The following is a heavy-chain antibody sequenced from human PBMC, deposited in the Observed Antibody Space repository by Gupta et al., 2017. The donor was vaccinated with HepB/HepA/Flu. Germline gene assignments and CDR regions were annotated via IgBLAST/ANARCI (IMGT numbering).Heavy chain of an antibody. D-gene: IGHD4-11*01. CDR2: LNPHSGGT. Sequence: VKVSCKTSGYTFNGHYMHWVRQAPGQGLEWVGWLNPHSGGTNYAQKFRGRVTITRDTSIRTAYLELISLRSDDTAVYYCARSQGYSTYSPFDYWGQGTLVTVSS. CDR1: GYTFNGHY. CDR3: ARSQGYSTYSPFDY. J-gene: IGHJ4*02. V-gene: IGHV1-2*02.